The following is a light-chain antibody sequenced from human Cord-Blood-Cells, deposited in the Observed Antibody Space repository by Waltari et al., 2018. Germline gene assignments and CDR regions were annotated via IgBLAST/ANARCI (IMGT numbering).Light chain of an antibody. CDR1: SSDVGGYNY. J-gene: IGLJ1*01. V-gene: IGLV2-11*01. CDR2: DVS. Sequence: QSALTQPRSVSGSPGQSVTISCTGTSSDVGGYNYFSWYQQHPGKAPKLMIYDVSKRPSGVPDRFSGSKSGNTASLTISGLQAEDEADYYCCSYAGSYHVFGTGTKVTVL. CDR3: CSYAGSYHV.